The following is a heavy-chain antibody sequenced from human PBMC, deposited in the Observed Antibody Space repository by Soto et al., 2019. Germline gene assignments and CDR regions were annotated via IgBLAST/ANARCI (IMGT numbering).Heavy chain of an antibody. Sequence: SETLSLTCTVSGGSISSYYWSWIRQPPGKGLEWIGYIYYSGSTNYNPSLKSRVTISVDTSKNQFSLKLSSVTAADTAVYYCARVLRYFDWFGVWYMDVWGKGTTVTVSS. J-gene: IGHJ6*03. CDR1: GGSISSYY. CDR2: IYYSGST. V-gene: IGHV4-59*01. D-gene: IGHD3-9*01. CDR3: ARVLRYFDWFGVWYMDV.